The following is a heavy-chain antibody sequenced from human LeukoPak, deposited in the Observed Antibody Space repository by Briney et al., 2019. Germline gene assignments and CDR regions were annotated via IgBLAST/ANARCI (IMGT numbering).Heavy chain of an antibody. CDR2: ISYDGSNK. J-gene: IGHJ5*02. D-gene: IGHD5-18*01. CDR1: GFTFSSYA. V-gene: IGHV3-30*04. Sequence: GRSLRLSCAASGFTFSSYAMHWVRQAPGKGLEWVAVISYDGSNKYYADSVKGRFTISRDNSKNTLYLQMNSLRAEDTAVYFCASGKYGYGDNWFDPWGQGTLVTVSS. CDR3: ASGKYGYGDNWFDP.